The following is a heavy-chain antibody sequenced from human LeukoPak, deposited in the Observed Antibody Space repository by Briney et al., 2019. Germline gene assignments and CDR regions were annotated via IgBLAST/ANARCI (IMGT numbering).Heavy chain of an antibody. CDR3: AGVDSGARYH. CDR2: ISWNSGSI. Sequence: GGSLRLSCAASGFTFDDYAMHWVRQAPGKGLEWVSGISWNSGSIGYADSVKGRFTISRDNAKNSLYLQMNSLRAEDTAVYYCAGVDSGARYHWGQGTLVTVSS. J-gene: IGHJ5*02. D-gene: IGHD5-12*01. CDR1: GFTFDDYA. V-gene: IGHV3-9*01.